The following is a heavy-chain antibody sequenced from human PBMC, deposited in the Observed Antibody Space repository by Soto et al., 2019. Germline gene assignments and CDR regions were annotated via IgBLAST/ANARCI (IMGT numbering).Heavy chain of an antibody. D-gene: IGHD4-4*01. CDR2: ISSSGST. V-gene: IGHV4-31*03. Sequence: QVQLQESGPGLVKPSQTLSLTCTVSGGSISSGGYYWDWIRQHPGKGLEWIGYISSSGSTYYNPSLRSRVTISVDTSKNQFSLRLNSVTAADTAVYYCATEDDYNNYFDIWGQGTLVTVSS. J-gene: IGHJ4*02. CDR3: ATEDDYNNYFDI. CDR1: GGSISSGGYY.